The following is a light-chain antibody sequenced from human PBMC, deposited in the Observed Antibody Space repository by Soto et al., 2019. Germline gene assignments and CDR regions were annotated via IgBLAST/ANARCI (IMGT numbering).Light chain of an antibody. CDR1: SSNIGAGYD. V-gene: IGLV1-40*01. J-gene: IGLJ2*01. CDR3: QSYDSSLTGSV. Sequence: SVLTQPPSVSGAPGQRVTISCTGSSSNIGAGYDVHWYQQLPGTAPKLLIYEKNNRPSGVPDRFSGSKSGTSASLAVTGLQAEDEADYYCQSYDSSLTGSVFGGGTKLTVL. CDR2: EKN.